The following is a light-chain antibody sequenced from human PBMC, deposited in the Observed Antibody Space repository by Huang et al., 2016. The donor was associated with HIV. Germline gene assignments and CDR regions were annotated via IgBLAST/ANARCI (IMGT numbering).Light chain of an antibody. CDR3: QQNYDTPYT. V-gene: IGKV1-39*01. CDR1: PNIDSY. Sequence: DIQLTQSPSSLSASVGDSLTLTCRASPNIDSYYNWYQQKPGKPPNRLIYTASSLQSGVPSRFSGRGSGTDFTLTITTLQPEEFATYYCQQNYDTPYTFGQGTKLDIK. CDR2: TAS. J-gene: IGKJ2*01.